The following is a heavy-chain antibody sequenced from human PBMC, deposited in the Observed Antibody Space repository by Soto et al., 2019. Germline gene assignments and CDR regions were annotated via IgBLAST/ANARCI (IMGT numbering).Heavy chain of an antibody. V-gene: IGHV1-2*02. J-gene: IGHJ4*02. CDR1: GYTFTGYY. Sequence: ASVKVSCKASGYTFTGYYMHWVRQAPGQGLEWMGWINPNSGGTNYAQKFQGRVTMTRDTSISTAYMELSRLRSDDTAVYYCARGSDSSGYAFDYWGQGTLVTVSS. D-gene: IGHD3-22*01. CDR2: INPNSGGT. CDR3: ARGSDSSGYAFDY.